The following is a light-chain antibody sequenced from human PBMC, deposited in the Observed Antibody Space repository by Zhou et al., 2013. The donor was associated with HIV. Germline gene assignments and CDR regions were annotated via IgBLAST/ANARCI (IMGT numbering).Light chain of an antibody. CDR2: AAS. J-gene: IGKJ4*01. CDR1: QDISSW. V-gene: IGKV1-12*01. Sequence: DIQMTQSPSSVSASVGDSVTITCRASQDISSWVAWYQQKPWKAPKLLIYAASSLQSGVPSKFSGSGSGTDFTLTISNLQPEDIATYYCQQSYSAPLTFGGGTKVEIK. CDR3: QQSYSAPLT.